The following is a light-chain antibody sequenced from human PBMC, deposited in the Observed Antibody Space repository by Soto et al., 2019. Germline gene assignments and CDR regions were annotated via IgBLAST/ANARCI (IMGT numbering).Light chain of an antibody. CDR3: QQYYSYPIT. CDR1: QSISSW. Sequence: DIQMTQSPSTLSASVGDRLTITCRASQSISSWLAWYQQRPGKAPKLLIFDASSLESGVPSRFSGSGSGTEFTLTISSLQPDDFATYYCQQYYSYPITFGQGTRRESK. J-gene: IGKJ5*01. CDR2: DAS. V-gene: IGKV1-5*01.